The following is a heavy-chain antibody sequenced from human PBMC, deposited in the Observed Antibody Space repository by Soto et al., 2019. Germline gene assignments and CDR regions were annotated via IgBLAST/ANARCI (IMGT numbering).Heavy chain of an antibody. J-gene: IGHJ4*02. D-gene: IGHD3-10*01. Sequence: QVQLQESGPGLVKPSQTLSLTCTVSGGSISSGGYYWSWISQHPGKVLEWIGYIYYSGSTYYNPSLKSRVTISVDTSKNQFSLKLSSVTAADTAVYYCAGEHRFGLTYYFDYWGQGTLVTVSS. CDR2: IYYSGST. CDR3: AGEHRFGLTYYFDY. CDR1: GGSISSGGYY. V-gene: IGHV4-31*03.